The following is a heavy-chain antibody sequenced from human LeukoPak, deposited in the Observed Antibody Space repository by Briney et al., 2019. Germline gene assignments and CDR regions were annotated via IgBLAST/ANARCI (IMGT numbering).Heavy chain of an antibody. J-gene: IGHJ4*02. Sequence: GGSLRLSCAASGFTFDDYGMSWVRQAPGKGLEWVSGINWNGGSTGYADSVKGRFTISRDNSKNTLYLQMNSLRAEDTAVYYCAKAGAAVAGKGNYFDYWGQGTLVTVSS. CDR3: AKAGAAVAGKGNYFDY. CDR2: INWNGGST. D-gene: IGHD6-19*01. V-gene: IGHV3-20*04. CDR1: GFTFDDYG.